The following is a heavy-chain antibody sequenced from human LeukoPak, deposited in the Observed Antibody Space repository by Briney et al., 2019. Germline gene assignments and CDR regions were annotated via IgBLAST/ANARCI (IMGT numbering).Heavy chain of an antibody. V-gene: IGHV4-34*01. J-gene: IGHJ4*02. D-gene: IGHD5-12*01. Sequence: KPSETLSLTCAVYGGSFSGYYWSWIRQPPGKGLEWIGEINHSGSTNYNPSLKSRVTISVDTSKNQFSLKLSSVTAADTAVYYCARLRGYSGYDATADYWGQGTLVTVSS. CDR2: INHSGST. CDR1: GGSFSGYY. CDR3: ARLRGYSGYDATADY.